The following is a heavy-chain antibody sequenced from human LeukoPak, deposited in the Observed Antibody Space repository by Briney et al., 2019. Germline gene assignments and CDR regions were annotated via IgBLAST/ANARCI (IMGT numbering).Heavy chain of an antibody. D-gene: IGHD1-14*01. V-gene: IGHV4-34*01. CDR1: GGSFSGYY. CDR3: ERGSPATGYKKKKTTFYHMDV. J-gene: IGHJ6*03. CDR2: INHSGST. Sequence: PSETLSLTCAVYGGSFSGYYWSWIRQPPGKGLEWTGEINHSGSTNYNPSLKSRVTISVDTSKNQFSLRLSSVTAADTAVYYCERGSPATGYKKKKTTFYHMDVWGKGTTVRLL.